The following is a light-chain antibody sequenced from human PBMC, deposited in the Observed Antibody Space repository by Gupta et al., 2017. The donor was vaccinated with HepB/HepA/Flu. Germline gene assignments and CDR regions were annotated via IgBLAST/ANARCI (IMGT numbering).Light chain of an antibody. J-gene: IGLJ3*02. CDR3: SSFTTSSTGV. V-gene: IGLV2-14*01. CDR2: DVT. Sequence: QSALTQPASVSESPGQSITISCTGSSSDIGSDNYVSWYQQHPGKAPKLIIFDVTNRPSGLSDRCSGSKSGNTASLTISGLQAEDEADYYCSSFTTSSTGVFGGGTKLTVL. CDR1: SSDIGSDNY.